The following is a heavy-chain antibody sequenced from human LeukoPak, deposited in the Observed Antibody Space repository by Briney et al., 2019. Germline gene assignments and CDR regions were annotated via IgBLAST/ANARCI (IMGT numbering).Heavy chain of an antibody. CDR3: AREEEASSWYWYDY. D-gene: IGHD6-13*01. J-gene: IGHJ4*02. CDR1: GGSISSYY. CDR2: IYYSGST. Sequence: SETLSLTCTVSGGSISSYYWSWIRQPPGKGLEWIGYIYYSGSTNYNPSLKSRVTISVDTSKNQFSLKLSSVTAADTAVYYCAREEEASSWYWYDYWGQGTLVTVSS. V-gene: IGHV4-59*01.